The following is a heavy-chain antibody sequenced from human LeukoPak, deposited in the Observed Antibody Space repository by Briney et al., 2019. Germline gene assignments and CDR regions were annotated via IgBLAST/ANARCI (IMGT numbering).Heavy chain of an antibody. V-gene: IGHV4-59*01. Sequence: SETLSLTCTVSGGSISSYYWSWIRQPPGKGLEGIGYIYYRWSTNYNPSLKGRVTMSVDTSKNQFSMKLSSVTAADTAVYYCARGREYTALYYFDYWGQGTLVTVSS. CDR2: IYYRWST. J-gene: IGHJ4*02. CDR1: GGSISSYY. CDR3: ARGREYTALYYFDY. D-gene: IGHD6-6*01.